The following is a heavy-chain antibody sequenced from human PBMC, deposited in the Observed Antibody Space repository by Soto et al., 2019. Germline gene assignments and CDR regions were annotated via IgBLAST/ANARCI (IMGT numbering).Heavy chain of an antibody. CDR1: GFTFSHYG. D-gene: IGHD6-13*01. Sequence: QVQLVESGGGVVQPGRSLRLSCAASGFTFSHYGMQWVRQAPGKGLEWVAVISYDGSNEYYADSVKGRFTISRDNSKNTLYLQRNSLRAEDTAVYYCAKETSGYSSSWSYYYGMDVWGQGTTVTVSS. CDR2: ISYDGSNE. V-gene: IGHV3-30*18. J-gene: IGHJ6*02. CDR3: AKETSGYSSSWSYYYGMDV.